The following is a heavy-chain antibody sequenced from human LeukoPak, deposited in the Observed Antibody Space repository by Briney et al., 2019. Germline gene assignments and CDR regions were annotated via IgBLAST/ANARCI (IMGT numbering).Heavy chain of an antibody. D-gene: IGHD5-12*01. CDR1: GFTLSSYA. J-gene: IGHJ4*02. V-gene: IGHV3-30*04. Sequence: PGGSMRLSCVASGFTLSSYAMHWVRHAPGTGLEWVAVISSDVSHKYHADSVKGRFTIARNNSKSTLYVQMNSLRGDDTAVYCCIVGTIIYWGQGALFTVSS. CDR3: IVGTIIY. CDR2: ISSDVSHK.